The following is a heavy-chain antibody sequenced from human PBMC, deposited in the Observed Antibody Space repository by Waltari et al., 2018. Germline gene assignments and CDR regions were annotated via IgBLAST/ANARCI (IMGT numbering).Heavy chain of an antibody. Sequence: QVQLVQSGAEVKKPGSSVKVSCKASGGTFSSYAISWVRQAPGQGLEWMGGIIPILGIANYAQKFQGRVTITADKSTSTAYMELSSLRSEDTAVYYCARARPPYPDSPHYYYMDVWGKGTTVTVSS. CDR2: IIPILGIA. CDR3: ARARPPYPDSPHYYYMDV. V-gene: IGHV1-69*10. J-gene: IGHJ6*03. D-gene: IGHD2-15*01. CDR1: GGTFSSYA.